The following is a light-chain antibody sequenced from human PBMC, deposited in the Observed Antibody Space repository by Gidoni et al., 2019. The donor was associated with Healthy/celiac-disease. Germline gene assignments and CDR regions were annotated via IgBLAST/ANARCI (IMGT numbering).Light chain of an antibody. V-gene: IGKV3-20*01. J-gene: IGKJ1*01. CDR3: QQDGSSPPT. Sequence: EIVLTQSPGTLSLSPGERATLSCTVSQSVSSIYFAWYQKKPGQAPRLLIYGASSRATGTPDRFSGSGSGTDFTLTISRLEPEDFAVYYCQQDGSSPPTFGQGTKVEIK. CDR2: GAS. CDR1: QSVSSIY.